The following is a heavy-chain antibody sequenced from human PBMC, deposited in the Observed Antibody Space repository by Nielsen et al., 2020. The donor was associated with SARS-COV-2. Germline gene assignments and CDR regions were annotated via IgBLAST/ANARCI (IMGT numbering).Heavy chain of an antibody. J-gene: IGHJ3*02. Sequence: SLKISCAASGFTFSSLWMSWVRQVPGKGLEWVSGISWNSGSIGYADSVKGRFTISRDNAKNSLYLQMNSLRAEDTALYYCAKVDICSSTSCYDSAFDIWGQGTMVTVSS. CDR1: GFTFSSLW. CDR2: ISWNSGSI. D-gene: IGHD2-2*01. V-gene: IGHV3-9*01. CDR3: AKVDICSSTSCYDSAFDI.